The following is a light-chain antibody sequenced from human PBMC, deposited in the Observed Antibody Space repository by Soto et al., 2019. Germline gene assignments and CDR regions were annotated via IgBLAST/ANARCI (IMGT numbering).Light chain of an antibody. V-gene: IGKV1-12*01. CDR2: AAS. CDR1: QGISSW. CDR3: QRLSSFPLT. Sequence: DIQMTQSPSSVSASVGDRVAITCRASQGISSWLALYQKKPGKAPNLLIYAASSLQSGVPSRFSGSESGTDFTLTISSLQPEDFATYYCQRLSSFPLTFGPGTRLEIK. J-gene: IGKJ5*01.